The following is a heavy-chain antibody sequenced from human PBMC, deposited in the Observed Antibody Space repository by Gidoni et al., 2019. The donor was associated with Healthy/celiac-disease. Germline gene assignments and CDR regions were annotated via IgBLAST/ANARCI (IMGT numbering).Heavy chain of an antibody. CDR1: GFTVSSNS. CDR2: IYSGGST. CDR3: ARDKRGDDFWSGSYYYMDV. V-gene: IGHV3-53*01. J-gene: IGHJ6*03. Sequence: EVQLVESGGRFIQPGGSLILSCAASGFTVSSNSMSWVRQAPGKGLAWVSVIYSGGSTYYADSVKGRFTISRDNSKNTLYLQMNSLRAEDTAVYYCARDKRGDDFWSGSYYYMDVWGKGTTVTVSS. D-gene: IGHD3-3*01.